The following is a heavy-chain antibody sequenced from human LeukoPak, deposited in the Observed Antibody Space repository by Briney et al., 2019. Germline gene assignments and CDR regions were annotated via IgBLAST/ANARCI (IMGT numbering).Heavy chain of an antibody. V-gene: IGHV3-74*01. J-gene: IGHJ4*02. D-gene: IGHD6-13*01. CDR2: INSDGSST. CDR3: ARDADGLGIAAASDY. CDR1: GFTFSSYW. Sequence: GGSLRLSCAASGFTFSSYWMHWVRQAPGKGLVWVSRINSDGSSTSYADSVKGRFTISRDNAKNTLYLQMNSLRAEDTAVYYCARDADGLGIAAASDYWGQGTLVTVSS.